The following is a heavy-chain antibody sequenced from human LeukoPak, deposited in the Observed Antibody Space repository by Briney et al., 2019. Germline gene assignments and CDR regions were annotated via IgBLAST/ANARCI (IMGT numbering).Heavy chain of an antibody. CDR2: ISSRGTTI. D-gene: IGHD6-25*01. V-gene: IGHV3-11*01. Sequence: GGSLRLSCAASGFTFSDHFMTWIRQAPGQGLEWVSYISSRGTTIYYADFVKGRFTISRDNAKNSLNLQMNSLRADDTAVYYCARGRPYYYYAMDVWGQGTTVTVSS. CDR3: ARGRPYYYYAMDV. CDR1: GFTFSDHF. J-gene: IGHJ6*02.